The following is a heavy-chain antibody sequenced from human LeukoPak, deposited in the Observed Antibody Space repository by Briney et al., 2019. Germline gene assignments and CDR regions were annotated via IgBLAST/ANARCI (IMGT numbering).Heavy chain of an antibody. CDR1: GFTFSSYS. CDR3: AKVRYYYDSSGYHAIDP. J-gene: IGHJ5*02. D-gene: IGHD3-22*01. CDR2: ISGSGGST. V-gene: IGHV3-23*01. Sequence: GGSLRLSCAASGFTFSSYSMNWVRQAPGKGLEWVSAISGSGGSTYYADSVKGRFTISRDNSKNTLYLQMNSLRAEDTAVYYCAKVRYYYDSSGYHAIDPWGQGTLVTVPS.